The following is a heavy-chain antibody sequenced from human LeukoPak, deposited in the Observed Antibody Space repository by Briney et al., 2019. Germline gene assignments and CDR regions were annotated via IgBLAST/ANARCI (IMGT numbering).Heavy chain of an antibody. CDR2: IYYNGTT. CDR3: ARFKQLGRSFDS. V-gene: IGHV4-39*07. CDR1: GGSIGKTSYY. Sequence: SETLSLTCTVSGGSIGKTSYYWGWIRQPPGKGLEWIGNIYYNGTTYYNPSLKSRVTISVDTSKNQFSLTLNSVPAADTAVYFCARFKQLGRSFDSWGLGSLVTVSS. J-gene: IGHJ4*02. D-gene: IGHD1-1*01.